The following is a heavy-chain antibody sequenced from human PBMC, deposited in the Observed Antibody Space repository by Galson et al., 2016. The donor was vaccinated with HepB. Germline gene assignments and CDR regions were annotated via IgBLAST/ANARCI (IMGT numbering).Heavy chain of an antibody. D-gene: IGHD3-3*01. Sequence: ETLSLTCAVYGASFSSYSWTWIRQPPGRGLEWIGEIDHRGVSHCNPSLKSRVTLSVDPSKTQFSLNVSSVTAADTAVYFCARCGVGGDNNWFDSWGQGTRVLVSS. CDR3: ARCGVGGDNNWFDS. CDR1: GASFSSYS. CDR2: IDHRGVS. V-gene: IGHV4-34*01. J-gene: IGHJ5*01.